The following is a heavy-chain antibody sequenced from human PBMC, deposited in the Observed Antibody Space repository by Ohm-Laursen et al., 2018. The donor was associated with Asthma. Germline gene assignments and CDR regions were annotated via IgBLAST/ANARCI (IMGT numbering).Heavy chain of an antibody. Sequence: SLRLSCTASGFTFSSYGMHWVRQAPGKGLEWVAVISYDGSNKYYADSVKGRFTISRDNSKNTLYLQMNSLRAEDTAVYYCAKTGLSGSYYYGMDVWGQGTTVTVSS. D-gene: IGHD7-27*01. V-gene: IGHV3-30*18. CDR3: AKTGLSGSYYYGMDV. CDR1: GFTFSSYG. CDR2: ISYDGSNK. J-gene: IGHJ6*02.